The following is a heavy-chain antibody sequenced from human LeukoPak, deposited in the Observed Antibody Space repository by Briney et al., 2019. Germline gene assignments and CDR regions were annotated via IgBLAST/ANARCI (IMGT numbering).Heavy chain of an antibody. Sequence: GGSLRLSCAASGFTFGSYAMSWVRQAPGKGLEWVSTISGSGGTRWSADPVKGRFTISRDNSENTLYLQMNTLRAEDTAIYYFAKAPELRYSLGTDYMDVWGKGTTVTVTS. J-gene: IGHJ6*03. CDR2: ISGSGGTR. V-gene: IGHV3-23*01. D-gene: IGHD3-9*01. CDR1: GFTFGSYA. CDR3: AKAPELRYSLGTDYMDV.